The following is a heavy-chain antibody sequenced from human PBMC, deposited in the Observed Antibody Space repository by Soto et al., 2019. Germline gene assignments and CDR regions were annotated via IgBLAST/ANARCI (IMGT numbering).Heavy chain of an antibody. J-gene: IGHJ4*02. CDR3: ARGQYHTYYDFWSGYKPGFDY. D-gene: IGHD3-3*01. V-gene: IGHV1-8*01. CDR2: MNPNSGNT. Sequence: GASVKVSCKASGYTFTSYDINWVRQATGQGIEWIGWMNPNSGNTGYAQKFQGRVTMTRNTSISTAYMELSSLRSEDTAVYYCARGQYHTYYDFWSGYKPGFDYWGQGTLVTVSS. CDR1: GYTFTSYD.